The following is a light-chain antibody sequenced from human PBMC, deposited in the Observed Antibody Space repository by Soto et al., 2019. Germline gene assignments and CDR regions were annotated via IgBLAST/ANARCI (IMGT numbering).Light chain of an antibody. V-gene: IGLV1-40*01. Sequence: QSVLTQPPSVSGAPGQKVTISCTRSSSNIGAAYDVHWYQHLPGTAPKLLIYGNNNRPSGVPDRSSGSKSGTSASLAITGLQAEDEADYYCQSYDSSLSGWVFGGGTKLTVL. CDR2: GNN. J-gene: IGLJ3*02. CDR1: SSNIGAAYD. CDR3: QSYDSSLSGWV.